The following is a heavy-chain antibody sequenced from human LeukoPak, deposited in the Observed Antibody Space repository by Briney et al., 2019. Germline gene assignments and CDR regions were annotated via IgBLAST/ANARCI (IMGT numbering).Heavy chain of an antibody. Sequence: GASVKVSSKASGYTFTSYDINWVRQATGQGREWMGWMNPNSGNTGYAQKFQGRVTMTRNTSISTAYMELSSLRSEDTAVYYCARVSMTTGIFGMDVWGQGTTVTVSS. CDR2: MNPNSGNT. J-gene: IGHJ6*02. V-gene: IGHV1-8*01. CDR1: GYTFTSYD. D-gene: IGHD4-17*01. CDR3: ARVSMTTGIFGMDV.